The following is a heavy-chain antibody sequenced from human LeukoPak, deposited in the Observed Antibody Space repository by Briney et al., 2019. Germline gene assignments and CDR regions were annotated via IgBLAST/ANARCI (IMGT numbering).Heavy chain of an antibody. CDR1: GYTFTSYY. CDR2: INPSGGST. CDR3: AITSYGGIDY. V-gene: IGHV1-46*01. D-gene: IGHD4-23*01. J-gene: IGHJ4*02. Sequence: ASVKVSCKASGYTFTSYYMHWVRQAPGQGLEWMGIINPSGGSTSYAQKFQGRVTMTTDTSTSTAYMELRSLRSDDTAVYYCAITSYGGIDYWGQGTLVTVSS.